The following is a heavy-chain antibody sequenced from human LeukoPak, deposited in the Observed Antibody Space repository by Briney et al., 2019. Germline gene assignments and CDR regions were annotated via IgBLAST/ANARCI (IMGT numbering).Heavy chain of an antibody. CDR1: GFTFSDYY. CDR2: INSSGSTI. V-gene: IGHV3-11*01. D-gene: IGHD2-2*01. Sequence: GGSLRLSCAASGFTFSDYYMSWIRQAPGKGLKWVSYINSSGSTIYYADSVKGRFTISRDNAKSSLYLQMTSLRADDTAVYYCARDRVPVTVPYFDYWGQGTLVTVSS. J-gene: IGHJ4*02. CDR3: ARDRVPVTVPYFDY.